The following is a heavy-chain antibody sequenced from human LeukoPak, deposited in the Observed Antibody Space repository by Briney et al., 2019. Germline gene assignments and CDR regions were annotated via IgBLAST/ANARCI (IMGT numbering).Heavy chain of an antibody. CDR1: GYTLTELS. J-gene: IGHJ4*02. Sequence: ASVKVSCKVSGYTLTELSMHWVRQAPGKGLEWMGGFDPEDGETIYAQKFQGRVTMTEDTSTDTAYMELSSLRSEATAVYYCATDLLTGTQTEYWGQGTLVTVSS. CDR2: FDPEDGET. CDR3: ATDLLTGTQTEY. V-gene: IGHV1-24*01. D-gene: IGHD1-7*01.